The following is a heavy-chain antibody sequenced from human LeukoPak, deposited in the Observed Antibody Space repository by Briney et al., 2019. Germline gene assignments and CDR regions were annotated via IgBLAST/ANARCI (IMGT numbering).Heavy chain of an antibody. Sequence: ASVKVSCKASGYTFTGYYMHWVRQAPGQGLEWMGWINPNSGGTNYAQKFQGRVTMTRDTSIRTAYMELSRLRSDDTAVYYCARVYDYVWGSYNYWGQGTLVTVSS. CDR3: ARVYDYVWGSYNY. CDR2: INPNSGGT. J-gene: IGHJ4*02. CDR1: GYTFTGYY. V-gene: IGHV1-2*02. D-gene: IGHD3-16*01.